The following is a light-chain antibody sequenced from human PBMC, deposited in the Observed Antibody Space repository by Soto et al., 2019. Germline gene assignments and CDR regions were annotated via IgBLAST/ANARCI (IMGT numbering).Light chain of an antibody. J-gene: IGKJ2*03. V-gene: IGKV3-20*01. CDR3: QQYGNPPPYS. CDR2: GAS. CDR1: QSVSRSL. Sequence: EIVLTQSPGTLSLSPGERATLSCRASQSVSRSLLAWYQQKPGQAPRLLIYGASTRATGIADRFSGSGSGTDFTHTISRLEPEDFAVYYCQQYGNPPPYSFGQGTKLEIK.